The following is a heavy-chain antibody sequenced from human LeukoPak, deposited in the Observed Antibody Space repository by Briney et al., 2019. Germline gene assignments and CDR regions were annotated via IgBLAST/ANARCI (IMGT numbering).Heavy chain of an antibody. CDR3: ARGGSGSSWYGFYYYYMDV. J-gene: IGHJ6*03. D-gene: IGHD6-13*01. V-gene: IGHV1-8*01. Sequence: ASVKVSCKASGYTFTSYDINWVRQATGQGLEWMGWMNPNSGNTGYAQKFQGRVTMTRNTSISTAYMELSSLRSEDTAAYYCARGGSGSSWYGFYYYYMDVWGKGTTVTVSS. CDR2: MNPNSGNT. CDR1: GYTFTSYD.